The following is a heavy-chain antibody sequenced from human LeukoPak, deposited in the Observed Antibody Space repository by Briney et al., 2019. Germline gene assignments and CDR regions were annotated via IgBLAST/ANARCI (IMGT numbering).Heavy chain of an antibody. D-gene: IGHD5-18*01. CDR3: AKGNGYSYGRYYFDY. J-gene: IGHJ4*02. Sequence: GGSLRLSCAASGFTFSSYAMGWVRQAPGKGLEWVSAITASGGNTYYADSVKGRFTISRDNSKNTLYLQVNSLRAEDTAVYYCAKGNGYSYGRYYFDYWGQRTLVTVSS. CDR2: ITASGGNT. V-gene: IGHV3-23*01. CDR1: GFTFSSYA.